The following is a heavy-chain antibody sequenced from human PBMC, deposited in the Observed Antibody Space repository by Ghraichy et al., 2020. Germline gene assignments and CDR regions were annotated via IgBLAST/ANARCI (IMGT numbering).Heavy chain of an antibody. CDR2: LYSAGCT. CDR1: GFIVSGDY. V-gene: IGHV3-53*01. J-gene: IGHJ4*02. Sequence: GESLNISCAASGFIVSGDYVSWVRQAPGKGLEWVSGLYSAGCTQYTDPVKGRFTISRDNSKNTVYLQMNSLRVEDTAVYYCASGLLRSEYWGRGTLVTVSS. CDR3: ASGLLRSEY. D-gene: IGHD5-12*01.